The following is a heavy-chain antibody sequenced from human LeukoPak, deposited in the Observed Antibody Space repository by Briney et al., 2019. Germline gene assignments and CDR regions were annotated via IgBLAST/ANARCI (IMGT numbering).Heavy chain of an antibody. Sequence: PSETLSLTCSVFGGSISSYYWSWIRQPPGKGLEWIGYIFYSGSTNYNPSLKSRVTISVDTSKNQFSLKLSSVTAADTAVYYCARHVNTAAAGSDAFDIWGQGTMVTVSS. CDR3: ARHVNTAAAGSDAFDI. CDR2: IFYSGST. D-gene: IGHD6-13*01. CDR1: GGSISSYY. V-gene: IGHV4-59*08. J-gene: IGHJ3*02.